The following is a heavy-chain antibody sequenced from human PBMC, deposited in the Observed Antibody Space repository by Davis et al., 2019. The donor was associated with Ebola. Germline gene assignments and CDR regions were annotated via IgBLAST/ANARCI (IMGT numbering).Heavy chain of an antibody. CDR2: INHSGST. CDR1: GGSFSGYY. CDR3: ARDRGYCSSTSCYGDWFDP. V-gene: IGHV4-34*01. D-gene: IGHD2-2*01. Sequence: PSETLSLTCAVYGGSFSGYYWSWIRQPPGKGLEWIGEINHSGSTNYNPSLKSRVTISVDTSKNQFSLKLSSVTAADTAVYYCARDRGYCSSTSCYGDWFDPWGQGTLVTVSS. J-gene: IGHJ5*02.